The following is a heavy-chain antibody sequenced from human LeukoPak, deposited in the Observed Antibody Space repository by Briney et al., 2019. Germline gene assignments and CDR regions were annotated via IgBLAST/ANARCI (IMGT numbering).Heavy chain of an antibody. Sequence: PSETLSLTCAVYGGSFSGYYWSWIRQPPGKGLEWIGEINHSGSTNYNPSLKSRVTISVDTSKNQFSLKLSSVTAADTAVYYCARGVRRGVVAGKLDPWGQGTLVTVSS. CDR2: INHSGST. CDR1: GGSFSGYY. CDR3: ARGVRRGVVAGKLDP. V-gene: IGHV4-34*01. D-gene: IGHD2-2*01. J-gene: IGHJ5*02.